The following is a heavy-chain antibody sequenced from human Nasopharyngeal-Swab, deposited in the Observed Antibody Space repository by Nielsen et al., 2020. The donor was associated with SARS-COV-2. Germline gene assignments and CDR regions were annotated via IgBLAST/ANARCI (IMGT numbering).Heavy chain of an antibody. J-gene: IGHJ6*03. CDR3: ARKAGLLPYYMDV. D-gene: IGHD2-15*01. CDR2: ISSSGSTI. V-gene: IGHV3-11*04. Sequence: GESPKISCAASGFTFSDYYMSWIRQAPGKGLEWVSYISSSGSTIYYADSVKGRFTISRDNAKNSLYLQMNSLRAEDTAVYYCARKAGLLPYYMDVWGKGTTVTVSS. CDR1: GFTFSDYY.